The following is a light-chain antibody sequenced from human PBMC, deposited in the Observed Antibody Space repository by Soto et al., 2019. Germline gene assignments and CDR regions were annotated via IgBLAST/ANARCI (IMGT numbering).Light chain of an antibody. J-gene: IGKJ5*01. CDR1: QSVSSSY. V-gene: IGKV3-20*01. CDR2: GAY. CDR3: KQYGSSPIT. Sequence: EIVLTQSPGTLSLSPGERATLSCRASQSVSSSYLAWYQQKPGQAHRLLIYGAYSRATGIQDRFSGSGSGTDFTLTIRRLEPEDFAVYYCKQYGSSPITVGQGTRLEI.